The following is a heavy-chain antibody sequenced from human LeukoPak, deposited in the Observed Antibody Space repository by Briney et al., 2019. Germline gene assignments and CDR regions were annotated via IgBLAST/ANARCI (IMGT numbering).Heavy chain of an antibody. CDR1: GGSISSYY. CDR2: IYYRGST. Sequence: PSETLSLTCTVSGGSISSYYWSWIRQPPGKGLEWIGYIYYRGSTNYNPSLKSRVTISVDTSKNQFSLKLSSVTAADTAVYYCARGRQTQSYNWFDPWGQGTLVTVSS. V-gene: IGHV4-59*01. D-gene: IGHD5-18*01. CDR3: ARGRQTQSYNWFDP. J-gene: IGHJ5*02.